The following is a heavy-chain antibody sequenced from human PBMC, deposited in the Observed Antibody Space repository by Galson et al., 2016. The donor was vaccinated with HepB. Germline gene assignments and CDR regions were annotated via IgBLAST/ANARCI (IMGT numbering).Heavy chain of an antibody. CDR1: GFIFSSYA. CDR2: IHGSGGRR. D-gene: IGHD6-6*01. Sequence: SLRLSCAASGFIFSSYAMSWVRQAPGKGLEWVSGIHGSGGRRYYADFVAGRFTITRDNPKNTLSLQMNSLRAEDTAVYYCAKLVSARPFPGMDVWGQGTTVTVSS. CDR3: AKLVSARPFPGMDV. J-gene: IGHJ6*02. V-gene: IGHV3-23*01.